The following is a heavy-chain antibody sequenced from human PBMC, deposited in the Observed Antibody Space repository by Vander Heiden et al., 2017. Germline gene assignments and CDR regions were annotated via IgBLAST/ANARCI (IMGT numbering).Heavy chain of an antibody. J-gene: IGHJ4*02. D-gene: IGHD1-26*01. CDR3: ARDGGRHYRGSPY. CDR1: GFTFSGYW. V-gene: IGHV3-7*01. CDR2: IKEDGSEK. Sequence: EVQVVESGGGLVQPGGSLRLSCATSGFTFSGYWMSWVRQAPGKGLQWVANIKEDGSEKYYVDSVKGRFTISRDNAKNSLYLQMNSLRAEDTAVYICARDGGRHYRGSPYWGQGTLGTVSS.